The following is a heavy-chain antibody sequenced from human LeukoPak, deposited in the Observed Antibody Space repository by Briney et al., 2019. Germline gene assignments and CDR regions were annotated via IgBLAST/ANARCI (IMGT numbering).Heavy chain of an antibody. J-gene: IGHJ4*02. CDR3: ARATSSSWYSFDY. CDR1: GFTFDDYA. V-gene: IGHV3-9*03. CDR2: ISWNSGNI. D-gene: IGHD6-13*01. Sequence: GRSLRLSCAASGFTFDDYAMHWVRQAPGKGLEWVSGISWNSGNIGYADSVKGRFTISRDNAKNSLYLQMISLRAEHMALYYCARATSSSWYSFDYWGQGTLVTVSS.